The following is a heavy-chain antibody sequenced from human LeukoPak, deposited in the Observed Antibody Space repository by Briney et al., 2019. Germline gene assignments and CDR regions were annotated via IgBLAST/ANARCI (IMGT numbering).Heavy chain of an antibody. CDR3: AREFYDSSGYYLPY. V-gene: IGHV1-69*05. CDR1: GGTFSSYA. Sequence: ASVKVSCKASGGTFSSYAISWVRQAPRQGLEWMGGIIPIFGTANYAQKFQGRVTITTDESTSTAYMELSSLRSEDTAVYYCAREFYDSSGYYLPYWGQGTLVTVSS. CDR2: IIPIFGTA. D-gene: IGHD3-22*01. J-gene: IGHJ4*02.